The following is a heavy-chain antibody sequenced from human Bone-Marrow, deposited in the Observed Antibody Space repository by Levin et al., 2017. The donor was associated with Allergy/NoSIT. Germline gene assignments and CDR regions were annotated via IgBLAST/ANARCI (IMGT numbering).Heavy chain of an antibody. CDR1: GFTFNIYA. Sequence: LSLTCAASGFTFNIYAMTWVRQAPGKGLEWVSSISGNGVATYYADSVKGRFTISRDNSKNTLYLQMNSLRAEDTAVYYCTRERYCVDYWGQGTLVTVSS. CDR3: TRERYCVDY. CDR2: ISGNGVAT. J-gene: IGHJ4*02. V-gene: IGHV3-23*01. D-gene: IGHD1-26*01.